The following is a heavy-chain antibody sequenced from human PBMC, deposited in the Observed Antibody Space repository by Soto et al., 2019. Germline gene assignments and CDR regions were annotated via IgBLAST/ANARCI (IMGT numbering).Heavy chain of an antibody. CDR3: ARAAYGSGSYYAPYYYYAMDV. Sequence: QVQLQESGPGLVKPSETLALTCTVSGASVSSYYWSWIRQPPGKGLEWLGYILYTGNTNYNPSLKSRVTMSVDTSKHQVSLKLSAVTAADTAVYFCARAAYGSGSYYAPYYYYAMDVWGQGTTVTVSS. V-gene: IGHV4-59*02. D-gene: IGHD3-10*01. J-gene: IGHJ6*02. CDR1: GASVSSYY. CDR2: ILYTGNT.